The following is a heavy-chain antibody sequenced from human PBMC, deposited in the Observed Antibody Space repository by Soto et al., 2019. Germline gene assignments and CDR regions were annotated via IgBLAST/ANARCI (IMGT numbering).Heavy chain of an antibody. CDR1: AFTFSSYG. CDR3: ARESHCSGGSCCYSGGYYYYGMDV. J-gene: IGHJ6*02. CDR2: ISYDGSNK. V-gene: IGHV3-33*05. Sequence: GGSLRLSCAASAFTFSSYGMNWVRQAPGKGLEWVAVISYDGSNKYYADSVKGRFTISRDNSKNTLFLQMNSLRAEDTAVYYCARESHCSGGSCCYSGGYYYYGMDVWGQGTTVTVSS. D-gene: IGHD2-15*01.